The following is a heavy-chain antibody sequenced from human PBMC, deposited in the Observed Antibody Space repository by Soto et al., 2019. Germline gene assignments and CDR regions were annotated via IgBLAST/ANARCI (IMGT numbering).Heavy chain of an antibody. V-gene: IGHV4-59*01. CDR1: GGSISSYY. Sequence: SETLSLTCTVSGGSISSYYWSWIRQPPGKGLEWIGYIYYSGSTNYNPSLKSRVTISVDTSKNQFSLKLSSVTAADTAVYYCARAGDYVWGSYRYTVLDYWGQGTLVTVSS. CDR3: ARAGDYVWGSYRYTVLDY. D-gene: IGHD3-16*02. CDR2: IYYSGST. J-gene: IGHJ4*02.